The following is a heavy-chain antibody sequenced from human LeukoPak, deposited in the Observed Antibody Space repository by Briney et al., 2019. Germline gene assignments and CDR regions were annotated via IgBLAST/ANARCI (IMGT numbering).Heavy chain of an antibody. CDR1: GGSFSGYY. CDR3: ARGQPYYYDSSGYYIGYFDY. Sequence: PSETLSLTCAAYGGSFSGYYWSWIRQPPGKGLEWIGEINHSGSTNYNPSLKSRVTISVDTSKNQFSLKLSSVTAADTAVYYCARGQPYYYDSSGYYIGYFDYWGQGTLVTVSS. CDR2: INHSGST. V-gene: IGHV4-34*01. D-gene: IGHD3-22*01. J-gene: IGHJ4*02.